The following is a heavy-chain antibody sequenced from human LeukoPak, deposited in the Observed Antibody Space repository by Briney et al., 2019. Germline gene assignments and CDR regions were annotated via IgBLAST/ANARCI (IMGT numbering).Heavy chain of an antibody. Sequence: QPGGSLRLSCAASGFTFTNYWMTWVRQAPGKGLEWVANIKQDGSEKYYVDSVKGRFTISRDNAKNSLYLQMNSLRVEDTAVYYCARGVGCSSTSCYYSDYWGQGTLVIVSS. D-gene: IGHD2-2*01. CDR3: ARGVGCSSTSCYYSDY. J-gene: IGHJ4*02. CDR1: GFTFTNYW. CDR2: IKQDGSEK. V-gene: IGHV3-7*01.